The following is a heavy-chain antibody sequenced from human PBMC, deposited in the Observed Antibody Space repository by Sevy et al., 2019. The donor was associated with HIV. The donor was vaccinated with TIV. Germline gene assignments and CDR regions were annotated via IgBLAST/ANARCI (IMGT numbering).Heavy chain of an antibody. D-gene: IGHD1-1*01. CDR3: ARDAARVIVPTAGFDS. Sequence: GGSLRLSCVASGFTFRSFSMHWVRQAPGKGLEWVAAIWYDGRTERYAYSVQGRFTISRDNSKKTLHLQMNSLRAEDTALYYCARDAARVIVPTAGFDSWGQGTLVTVSS. CDR1: GFTFRSFS. CDR2: IWYDGRTE. J-gene: IGHJ5*01. V-gene: IGHV3-33*01.